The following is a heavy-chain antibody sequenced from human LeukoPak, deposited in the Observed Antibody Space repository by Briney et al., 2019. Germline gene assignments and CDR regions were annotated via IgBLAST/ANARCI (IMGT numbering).Heavy chain of an antibody. D-gene: IGHD4-11*01. J-gene: IGHJ4*02. V-gene: IGHV3-23*01. CDR1: GFTFSSYA. Sequence: GGSLRLSCAASGFTFSSYAMSWVRQAPGKGLEWVSTLGSGGTTYYADSVKGRFTISRDNSKNTLYLQMNSLRAEDTAVYYCAKRDHITSNPGLFDYWGQGTLVTVSS. CDR2: LGSGGTT. CDR3: AKRDHITSNPGLFDY.